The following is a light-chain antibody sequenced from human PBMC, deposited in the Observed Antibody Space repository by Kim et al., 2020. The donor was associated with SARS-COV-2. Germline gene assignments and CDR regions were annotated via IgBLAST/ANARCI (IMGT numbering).Light chain of an antibody. CDR3: QAWDSSTEV. V-gene: IGLV3-1*01. CDR2: QDS. Sequence: SYELTQPPSVSVSPGQTASITCSGDKLGDKYACWYQQKPGQSPVLVIYQDSKRPLGIPERFSGSNSGNTATLTISGTQAMDEADYYCQAWDSSTEVFGGGTQLTVL. CDR1: KLGDKY. J-gene: IGLJ3*02.